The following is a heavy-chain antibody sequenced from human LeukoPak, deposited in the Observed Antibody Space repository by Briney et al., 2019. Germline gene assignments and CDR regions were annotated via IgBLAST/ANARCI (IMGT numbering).Heavy chain of an antibody. V-gene: IGHV1-2*02. Sequence: ASVKVSCKASGYTFTGYYMHWVRQAPGQGLEWMGWINPNSGGTNYAQKFQGRVTMTRDTSISTAYMELSRLRSDDTAVYYCARDTPDSSGYYNYWGQGTLVTVSS. D-gene: IGHD3-22*01. CDR2: INPNSGGT. CDR1: GYTFTGYY. J-gene: IGHJ4*02. CDR3: ARDTPDSSGYYNY.